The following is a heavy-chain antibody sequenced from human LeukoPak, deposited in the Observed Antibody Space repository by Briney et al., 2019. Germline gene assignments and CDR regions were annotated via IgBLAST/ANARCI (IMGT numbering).Heavy chain of an antibody. CDR3: ARVPYYDFWSGYPNPLFGY. CDR1: GGSISSYY. CDR2: IYYSGST. Sequence: PSETLSLTCTVSGGSISSYYWSWIRQPPGKGLEWIGYIYYSGSTNYNPSLKSRVTVSVDTSKNQFSLKLSSVTAADTAVYYCARVPYYDFWSGYPNPLFGYWGQGTLVTVSS. D-gene: IGHD3-3*01. V-gene: IGHV4-59*01. J-gene: IGHJ4*02.